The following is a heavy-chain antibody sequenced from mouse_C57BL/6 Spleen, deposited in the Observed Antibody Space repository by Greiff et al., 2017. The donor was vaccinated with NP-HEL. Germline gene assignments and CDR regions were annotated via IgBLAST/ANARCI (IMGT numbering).Heavy chain of an antibody. V-gene: IGHV5-4*01. Sequence: EVQVVESGGGLVKPGGSLKLSCAASGFTFSSYVMSWVRQTPEKRLEWVATISDGGSYTYYPDNVKDRFTISRDNAKNNLYLQMSHLKSEDTAMYYCARVDYGSSYYFDYWGQGTTLTVSS. CDR1: GFTFSSYV. D-gene: IGHD1-1*01. CDR2: ISDGGSYT. J-gene: IGHJ2*01. CDR3: ARVDYGSSYYFDY.